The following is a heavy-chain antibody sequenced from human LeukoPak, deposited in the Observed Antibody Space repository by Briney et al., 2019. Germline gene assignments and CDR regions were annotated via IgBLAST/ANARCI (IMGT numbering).Heavy chain of an antibody. CDR1: GFTFSNYG. V-gene: IGHV3-30*03. CDR3: ARDYYDSSGYYEGGY. D-gene: IGHD3-22*01. CDR2: ISYHGTTK. Sequence: GGSLRLSCAASGFTFSNYGMHWVRQAPGKGLEWMAVISYHGTTKYYADSVKGRFTISRDNSKNTLYLQMNSLRPEDTAVYYCARDYYDSSGYYEGGYWGQGTLVTVSS. J-gene: IGHJ4*02.